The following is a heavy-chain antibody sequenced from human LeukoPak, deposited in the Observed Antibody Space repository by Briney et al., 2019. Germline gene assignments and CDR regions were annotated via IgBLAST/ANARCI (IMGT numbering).Heavy chain of an antibody. V-gene: IGHV1-3*01. CDR3: ARVAYVMDV. J-gene: IGHJ6*02. D-gene: IGHD3-16*01. Sequence: ASVKVSCKASGYTFIYYPIHWLRQAPGQRFEGMGWISAGNIKYSQNFQPRINTTRNTYASSVNMALSSMTYADTAVYYCARVAYVMDVWGQGTTVVVSS. CDR1: GYTFIYYP. CDR2: ISAGNI.